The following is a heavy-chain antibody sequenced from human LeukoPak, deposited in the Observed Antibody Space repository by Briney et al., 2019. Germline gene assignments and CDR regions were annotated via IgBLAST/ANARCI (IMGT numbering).Heavy chain of an antibody. J-gene: IGHJ4*02. CDR2: IRWNRGSI. CDR1: GFTFDDYA. CDR3: AKAAYDSSGYSRTRFDY. V-gene: IGHV3-9*01. Sequence: GGSLRLSCSASGFTFDDYAMHWVRQAPGKGLEWVSAIRWNRGSIGYADSVKGRFTISRDNAKNSLYLQMNSLRAEDTALYYCAKAAYDSSGYSRTRFDYWGQGTLVTVSS. D-gene: IGHD3-22*01.